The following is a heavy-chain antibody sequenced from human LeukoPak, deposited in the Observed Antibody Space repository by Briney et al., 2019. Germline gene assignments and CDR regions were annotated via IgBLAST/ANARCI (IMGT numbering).Heavy chain of an antibody. Sequence: PGGSLRLSCAASGFTFSSYAMSWVRQAPGKGLEWVSAISGSGGGTYYADSVKGRFTISRDNSKHTLYLQMNSLRAEDTAVYYCHQTLGYCSSTSCYGENYWGQGTLVTVSS. CDR1: GFTFSSYA. J-gene: IGHJ4*02. D-gene: IGHD2-2*01. V-gene: IGHV3-23*01. CDR3: HQTLGYCSSTSCYGENY. CDR2: ISGSGGGT.